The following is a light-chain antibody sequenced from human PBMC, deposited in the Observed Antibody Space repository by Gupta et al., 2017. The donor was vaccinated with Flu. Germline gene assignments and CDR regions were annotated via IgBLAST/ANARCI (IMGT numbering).Light chain of an antibody. Sequence: RVTISCSGRSSNIGNNYVAWYQQLPGAAPKLLIYENDKRPSGIPDRFSASKSGTSATLAITGLQPGDEADYYCGTWDLSLSAGVFGGGTTLTVL. V-gene: IGLV1-51*01. CDR1: SSNIGNNY. J-gene: IGLJ3*02. CDR3: GTWDLSLSAGV. CDR2: END.